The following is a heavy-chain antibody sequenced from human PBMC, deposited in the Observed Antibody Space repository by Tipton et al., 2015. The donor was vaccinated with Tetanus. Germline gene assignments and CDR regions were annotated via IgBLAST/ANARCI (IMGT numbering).Heavy chain of an antibody. CDR2: TSDSGYT. J-gene: IGHJ4*02. D-gene: IGHD3-3*01. CDR1: GGSIDSINW. V-gene: IGHV4-4*01. CDR3: ARSNILRFLDC. Sequence: SLRLSCAVSGGSIDSINWWSWVRQPPGQGLEWIGETSDSGYTNYNPSLKSRVTISVDKSKDQFSLKLDSVTAADTAVYFCARSNILRFLDCWGQGTLVTVSS.